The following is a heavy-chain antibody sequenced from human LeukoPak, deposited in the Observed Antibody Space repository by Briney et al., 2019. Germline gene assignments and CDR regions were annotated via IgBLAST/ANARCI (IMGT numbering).Heavy chain of an antibody. J-gene: IGHJ1*01. V-gene: IGHV4-39*07. CDR2: IFYSGRT. D-gene: IGHD3-22*01. CDR3: ARVVQSTDSSGFYLPEYFQH. Sequence: SETLSLTCTVSGGSISSSTYYWGWIRQPPGKGLEWIGSIFYSGRTYYNPSLKSRVTMSVDTSKNQFSLKLRSVTAADTAVYYCARVVQSTDSSGFYLPEYFQHWGQGTLVTVSS. CDR1: GGSISSSTYY.